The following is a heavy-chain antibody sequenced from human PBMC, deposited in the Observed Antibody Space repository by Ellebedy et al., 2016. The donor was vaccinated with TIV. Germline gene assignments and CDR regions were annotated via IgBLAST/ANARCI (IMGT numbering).Heavy chain of an antibody. CDR3: ARKRFGELGNWFDP. D-gene: IGHD3-10*01. Sequence: GESLKISXAGSGFTFSCYAMSWVRRAPGKGLEWVSGISGGGTTYYADSVKGRFTTSRDNSKNTLSLQMDRLRAEDTAVYYCARKRFGELGNWFDPWGQGTLVTVSS. V-gene: IGHV3-23*01. CDR1: GFTFSCYA. J-gene: IGHJ5*02. CDR2: ISGGGTT.